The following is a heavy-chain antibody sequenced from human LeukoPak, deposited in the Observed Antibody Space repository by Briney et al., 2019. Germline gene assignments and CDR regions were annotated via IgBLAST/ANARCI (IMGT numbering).Heavy chain of an antibody. CDR2: ISWDGGST. CDR3: AKAGMGATLYYGMDV. V-gene: IGHV3-43*01. D-gene: IGHD1-26*01. CDR1: GFTFDDYT. J-gene: IGHJ6*02. Sequence: GGSLRLSCAASGFTFDDYTMHWVRQAPGKGLEWVSLISWDGGSTSYADSVKGVFTISRDNSKNSLYLQMNSLRTEDTALYYCAKAGMGATLYYGMDVWGQGTTVTVSS.